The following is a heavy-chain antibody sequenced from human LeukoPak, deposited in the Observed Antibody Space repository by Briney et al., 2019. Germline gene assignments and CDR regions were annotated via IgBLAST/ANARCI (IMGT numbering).Heavy chain of an antibody. Sequence: PGGSLRLSCAASGFTFSAYAMSWVRQAPGKGLEWVSPISDSGGSTYYADSVKGRFTISRDNSKNTLYLQMNSLRAEDTAVYYCAKDKAVAGCNFDYWGQGTLVTVSS. CDR3: AKDKAVAGCNFDY. CDR1: GFTFSAYA. D-gene: IGHD6-19*01. V-gene: IGHV3-23*01. CDR2: ISDSGGST. J-gene: IGHJ4*02.